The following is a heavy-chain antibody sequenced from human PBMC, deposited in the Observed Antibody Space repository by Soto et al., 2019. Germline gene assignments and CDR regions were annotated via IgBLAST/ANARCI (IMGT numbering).Heavy chain of an antibody. V-gene: IGHV3-30*03. CDR1: GFTFSRHG. CDR3: ARDLGDSSGYYRYYFDY. Sequence: PGGSLRLSCVASGFTFSRHGLSWVRQAPGKGLEWVAVISYDGSNKYYADSVKGRFTICRDNSKNTLYLQMNSLRAEDTAVYYCARDLGDSSGYYRYYFDYWGQGTLVTVSS. J-gene: IGHJ4*02. CDR2: ISYDGSNK. D-gene: IGHD3-22*01.